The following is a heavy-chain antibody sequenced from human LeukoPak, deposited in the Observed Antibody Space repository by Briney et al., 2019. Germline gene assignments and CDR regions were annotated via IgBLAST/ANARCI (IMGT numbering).Heavy chain of an antibody. CDR3: AREDCSSTGCYAGWFDP. V-gene: IGHV1-69*04. D-gene: IGHD2-2*01. CDR2: IIPIFGIA. J-gene: IGHJ5*02. Sequence: ASVKVSCKASGGSFSSYAISLVRQAPGQGLEWMGRIIPIFGIANYAQKFQGRVTITADKSTSTAYLELSSLRSEDTAVYYCAREDCSSTGCYAGWFDPWGQGNLVTVSS. CDR1: GGSFSSYA.